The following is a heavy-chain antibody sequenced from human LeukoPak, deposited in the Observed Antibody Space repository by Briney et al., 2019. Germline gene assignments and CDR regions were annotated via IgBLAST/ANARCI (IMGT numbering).Heavy chain of an antibody. V-gene: IGHV3-64*01. Sequence: PGGSLRLSCAASGFTFSSYAMHWVRQAPGKGLEYVSAISSNGGSTYYANSVKGRFTISRDNSKNTLYLQMGSLRSEDTAVYYCARGYGSGTYYHLWGQGTLVTVSS. CDR2: ISSNGGST. CDR3: ARGYGSGTYYHL. CDR1: GFTFSSYA. J-gene: IGHJ5*02. D-gene: IGHD3-10*01.